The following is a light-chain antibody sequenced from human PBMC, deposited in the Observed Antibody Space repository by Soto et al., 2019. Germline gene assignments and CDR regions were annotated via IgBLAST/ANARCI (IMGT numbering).Light chain of an antibody. CDR3: QQLNSYPRT. Sequence: TQLPQPPPSLSASVGARVTITCRARQDTSSYLAWYQQKPGKAPKLLIYAASTLQGGVPSRFGGSGSGTDFTLTISSLQPEDFATYYCQQLNSYPRTFGQGTKVEI. CDR1: QDTSSY. V-gene: IGKV1-9*01. CDR2: AAS. J-gene: IGKJ1*01.